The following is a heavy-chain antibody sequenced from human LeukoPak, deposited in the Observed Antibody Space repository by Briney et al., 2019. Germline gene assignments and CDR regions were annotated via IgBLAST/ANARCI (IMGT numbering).Heavy chain of an antibody. CDR2: IGEDGSTK. CDR3: ATGGGWDFDY. D-gene: IGHD6-19*01. J-gene: IGHJ4*02. Sequence: KAGGSLRLSCAASGFTFSDYWMNWVRQAAGKGLGWVAIIGEDGSTKYYVDSVKGRLTISRDNAKNSLYLQINSLRVEETAVYYCATGGGWDFDYWGQGALITASS. CDR1: GFTFSDYW. V-gene: IGHV3-7*01.